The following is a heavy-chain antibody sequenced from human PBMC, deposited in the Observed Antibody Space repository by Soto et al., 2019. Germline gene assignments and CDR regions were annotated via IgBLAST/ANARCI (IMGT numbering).Heavy chain of an antibody. V-gene: IGHV4-31*03. CDR2: IYYSGST. D-gene: IGHD1-1*01. Sequence: QVQLQESGPGLVKPSQTLSLTCTVSGGSISSGGYYWSWIRQHPGKGLEWIGYIYYSGSTYYNPSLQRRVTISVYTSKNPFSLKLSSVTAADTAVYYCARWPQLEPRFDYWGQGTLVTVSS. J-gene: IGHJ4*02. CDR3: ARWPQLEPRFDY. CDR1: GGSISSGGYY.